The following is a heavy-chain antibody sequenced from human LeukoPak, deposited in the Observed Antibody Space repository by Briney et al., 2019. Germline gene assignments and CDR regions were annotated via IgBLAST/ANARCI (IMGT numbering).Heavy chain of an antibody. CDR2: ISYDGSNK. CDR1: GFTFSSYV. J-gene: IGHJ4*02. D-gene: IGHD6-19*01. CDR3: ARDPAFGSGCFDY. V-gene: IGHV3-30-3*01. Sequence: GGSLRLSCAASGFTFSSYVMHWVRQALGKGLEWVAVISYDGSNKYYADSVKGRFTISRDNSKNTLYLQMNSLRAEDTAVCYCARDPAFGSGCFDYWGQGTLVTVSS.